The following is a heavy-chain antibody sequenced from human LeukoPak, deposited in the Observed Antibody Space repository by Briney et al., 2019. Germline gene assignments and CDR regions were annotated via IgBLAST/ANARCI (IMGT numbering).Heavy chain of an antibody. V-gene: IGHV4-34*01. CDR3: ARVNTIFGVADY. CDR2: INHSGST. Sequence: SETLSLTRAVYGGSFSGYYWSWIRQPPGKGLEWIGEINHSGSTNYNPSLKSRVTISVDTSKNQFSLKLSSVTAADTAVYYCARVNTIFGVADYWGQGTLVTVSS. D-gene: IGHD3-3*01. CDR1: GGSFSGYY. J-gene: IGHJ4*02.